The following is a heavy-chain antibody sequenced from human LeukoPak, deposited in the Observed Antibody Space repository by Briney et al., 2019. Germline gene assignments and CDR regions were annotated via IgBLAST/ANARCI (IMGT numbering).Heavy chain of an antibody. V-gene: IGHV1-69*06. CDR1: GGTFSSYA. J-gene: IGHJ4*02. CDR2: IIPIFGTA. D-gene: IGHD3-10*01. Sequence: LGASVKVSCKASGGTFSSYAISWVRQAPGQGLEWMGGIIPIFGTANYAQKFQGRVTITADKSTSTAYMELSSLRSEDTAVYYCARDFGFGEAFFDYWGQGTLVTVSS. CDR3: ARDFGFGEAFFDY.